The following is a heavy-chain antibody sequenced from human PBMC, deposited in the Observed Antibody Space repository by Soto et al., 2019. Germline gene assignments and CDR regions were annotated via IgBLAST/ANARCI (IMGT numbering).Heavy chain of an antibody. D-gene: IGHD2-21*02. J-gene: IGHJ4*02. CDR3: ASWAGQVRDWGGPFDY. CDR2: ISGYNGNT. CDR1: GYTFSSHG. V-gene: IGHV1-18*04. Sequence: VQLVQSGTEVKKPGASVKVSCRASGYTFSSHGVNWVRRAPGQGLEWMGWISGYNGNTNYAQNLQGRVTMTTDTPTNTAYMELRGLRSDATAVHYCASWAGQVRDWGGPFDYWGQGTLVTVSS.